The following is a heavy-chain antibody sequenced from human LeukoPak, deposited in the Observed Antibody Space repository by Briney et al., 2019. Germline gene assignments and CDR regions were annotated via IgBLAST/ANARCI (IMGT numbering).Heavy chain of an antibody. CDR1: GYNFTSYW. Sequence: GESLKISCKASGYNFTSYWIDWVRQMPGKGLQWMGIIYPGDSDTRYSPSFQGQGTISADKSISTAYLQWGSLKASDTAMYYCARLVHYYGSGSYSNYFDYWGQGTLVTVSS. CDR2: IYPGDSDT. J-gene: IGHJ4*02. CDR3: ARLVHYYGSGSYSNYFDY. D-gene: IGHD3-10*01. V-gene: IGHV5-51*01.